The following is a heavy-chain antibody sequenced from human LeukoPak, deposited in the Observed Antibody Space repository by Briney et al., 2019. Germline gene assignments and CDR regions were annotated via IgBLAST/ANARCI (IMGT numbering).Heavy chain of an antibody. CDR3: ARDRLDYGSGSYFHDY. J-gene: IGHJ4*02. D-gene: IGHD3-10*01. CDR1: GGSFSGYY. Sequence: SETLSLTCAVYGGSFSGYYWSWIRQPPGKGLEWIGEINHSGSTNYNPSLKSRVTISVDTSKNQFSLKLSSVTAADTAVYYCARDRLDYGSGSYFHDYWGQGTLVTVSS. CDR2: INHSGST. V-gene: IGHV4-34*01.